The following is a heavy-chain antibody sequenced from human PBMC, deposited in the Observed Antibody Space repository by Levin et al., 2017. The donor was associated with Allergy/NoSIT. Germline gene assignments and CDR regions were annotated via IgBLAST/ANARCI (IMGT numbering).Heavy chain of an antibody. D-gene: IGHD5-24*01. V-gene: IGHV3-7*01. CDR1: GFTFNDYW. J-gene: IGHJ4*02. Sequence: GESLKISCAASGFTFNDYWMSWVRQAPGKGLEWVANIKQDGSEKNYVDSVKGRITISRDNAKNSVYLQMNSLRAEDTAVYYCARDREMAPYDYWGQGTLVTVSS. CDR2: IKQDGSEK. CDR3: ARDREMAPYDY.